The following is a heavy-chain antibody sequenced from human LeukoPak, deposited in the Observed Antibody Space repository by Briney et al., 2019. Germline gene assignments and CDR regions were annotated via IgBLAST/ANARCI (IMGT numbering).Heavy chain of an antibody. CDR1: GFTFSSHS. Sequence: GGSLRLSCAASGFTFSSHSMNWVRQAPGKGLEWVSYISSSSSTIYYADSVKGRFTISRDNSKNTLYLQMNSLRAEDTAVYYCAKKGEDHTTRSAFDIWGQGTMVTVSS. CDR3: AKKGEDHTTRSAFDI. D-gene: IGHD1-1*01. J-gene: IGHJ3*02. CDR2: ISSSSSTI. V-gene: IGHV3-48*01.